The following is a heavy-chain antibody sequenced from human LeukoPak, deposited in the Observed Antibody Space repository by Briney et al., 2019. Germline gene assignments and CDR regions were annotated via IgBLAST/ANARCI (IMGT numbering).Heavy chain of an antibody. V-gene: IGHV3-23*01. J-gene: IGHJ4*02. D-gene: IGHD1-1*01. Sequence: GGSLRLSCAASGFTFSIYDLSWARQAPGKGLECVSGITRGVGSTYYADSVKGRFTISRDNSKNTLYLQMNNLRVDDTAVYYCAKKGQADDDGKPDWGQGTLVTVSA. CDR1: GFTFSIYD. CDR3: AKKGQADDDGKPD. CDR2: ITRGVGST.